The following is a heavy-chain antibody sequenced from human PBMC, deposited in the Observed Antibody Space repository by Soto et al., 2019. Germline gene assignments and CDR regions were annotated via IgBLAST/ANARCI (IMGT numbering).Heavy chain of an antibody. V-gene: IGHV3-7*01. Sequence: EVQLVESGGGLVQPGGSLRLSCAASGFTFSGYWMSWVRQSPGKGLEWVANIKQDGSERNYLDSVRGRFTISRDNAKNSLYLQMNSLRAEDTAVYYCARDECSADNRYAELDYWGQGTLLTVSS. D-gene: IGHD2-15*01. J-gene: IGHJ4*02. CDR2: IKQDGSER. CDR1: GFTFSGYW. CDR3: ARDECSADNRYAELDY.